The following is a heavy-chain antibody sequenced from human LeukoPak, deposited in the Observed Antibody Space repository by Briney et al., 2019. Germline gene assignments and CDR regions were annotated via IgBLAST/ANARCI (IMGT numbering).Heavy chain of an antibody. D-gene: IGHD3-10*01. J-gene: IGHJ4*02. CDR1: GFTFSTYA. V-gene: IGHV3-23*01. Sequence: GGSLRLSCAASGFTFSTYAMTWVRQAPGKGLEWVSSISGDGGYTYYADFVKGRFTISRDNSNNTLYLPMNSLRAEDTAVYYCANGLDGSGSYSPLDYWGQGTLVTVSS. CDR3: ANGLDGSGSYSPLDY. CDR2: ISGDGGYT.